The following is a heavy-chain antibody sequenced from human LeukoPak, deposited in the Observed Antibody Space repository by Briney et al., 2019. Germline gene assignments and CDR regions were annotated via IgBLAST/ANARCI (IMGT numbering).Heavy chain of an antibody. CDR1: GFTFSSYS. Sequence: KPGGSLRLSCAASGFTFSSYSMNWVRQAPGKGLEWVSSISSSSSYIYYADSVKGRFTISRDNAKKSLYLQMNSLRAEDTAVYYCARQGVGYDEPIDYWGQGTLVTVSS. D-gene: IGHD5-12*01. V-gene: IGHV3-21*01. CDR3: ARQGVGYDEPIDY. CDR2: ISSSSSYI. J-gene: IGHJ4*02.